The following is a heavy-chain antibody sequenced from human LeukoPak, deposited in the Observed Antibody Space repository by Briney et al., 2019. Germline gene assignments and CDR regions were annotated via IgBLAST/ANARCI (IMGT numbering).Heavy chain of an antibody. J-gene: IGHJ6*04. CDR1: GGSISSYY. CDR2: IYTSGST. Sequence: PSETLSLTCSVSGGSISSYYWSWIRQPAGKGREWIGRIYTSGSTNYNPSLKSRVTMSVDTSKNQFSLKLSSVTAADTAVYYCASARTTAFMDVWGKGTRVTVSS. V-gene: IGHV4-4*07. CDR3: ASARTTAFMDV. D-gene: IGHD2-2*01.